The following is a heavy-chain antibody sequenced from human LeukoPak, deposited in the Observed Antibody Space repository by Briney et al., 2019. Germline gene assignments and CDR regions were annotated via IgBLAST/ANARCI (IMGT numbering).Heavy chain of an antibody. CDR3: ARDPTSSWETAFDI. D-gene: IGHD1-26*01. J-gene: IGHJ3*02. V-gene: IGHV3-21*01. Sequence: TGGSLRLSCAASGFTFSSHSMNWVRQAPGKGLEWVSSISTSSSYIYYAESVKGRFTISRDNAKNSLYLQMNSLRAEDTAVYYCARDPTSSWETAFDIWGQGTMVTVSS. CDR2: ISTSSSYI. CDR1: GFTFSSHS.